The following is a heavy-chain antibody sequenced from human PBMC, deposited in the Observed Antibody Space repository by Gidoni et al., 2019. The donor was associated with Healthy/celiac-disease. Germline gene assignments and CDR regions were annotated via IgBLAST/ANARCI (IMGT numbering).Heavy chain of an antibody. Sequence: EVQLVESGGGLVQPGRSLRLSCTASGFTFGDYAMSWVRQAPGKGLEWVGFIRSKAYGGTTEYAASVKGRLTISRDDSKSIAYLQMNSLKTEDTAVYYCTREGSGWTNWFDPWGQGTLVTVSS. CDR2: IRSKAYGGTT. D-gene: IGHD6-19*01. J-gene: IGHJ5*02. V-gene: IGHV3-49*04. CDR3: TREGSGWTNWFDP. CDR1: GFTFGDYA.